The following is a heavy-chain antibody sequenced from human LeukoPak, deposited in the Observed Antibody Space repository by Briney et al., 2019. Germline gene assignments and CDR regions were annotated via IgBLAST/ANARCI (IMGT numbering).Heavy chain of an antibody. V-gene: IGHV4-61*02. D-gene: IGHD3-16*01. J-gene: IGHJ4*02. Sequence: TPSLTCTVSSGAISSGSYYWSWTRQPAGKGLEWVGRTHTNGTTNYNPSLESRATVSVGPSTNQSSLKLLSPTAADTAVYYCGRDRGGSVFDSWGQGILVSVSS. CDR1: SGAISSGSYY. CDR2: THTNGTT. CDR3: GRDRGGSVFDS.